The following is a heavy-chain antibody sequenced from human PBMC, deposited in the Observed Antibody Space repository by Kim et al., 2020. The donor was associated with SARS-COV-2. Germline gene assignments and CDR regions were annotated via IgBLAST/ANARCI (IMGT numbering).Heavy chain of an antibody. CDR1: GGSISSSSYY. CDR3: ARERTPHSGYDGGFDP. Sequence: SETLSLTCTVSGGSISSSSYYWGWIRQPPGKGLEWIGSIYYSGSTYYNPSLKSRVTISVDTSKNQFSLKLSSVTSADTAVYYCARERTPHSGYDGGFDPWGQGTLVTVSS. D-gene: IGHD5-12*01. J-gene: IGHJ5*02. CDR2: IYYSGST. V-gene: IGHV4-39*07.